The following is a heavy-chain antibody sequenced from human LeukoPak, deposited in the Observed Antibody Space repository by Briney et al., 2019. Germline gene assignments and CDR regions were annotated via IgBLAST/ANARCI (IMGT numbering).Heavy chain of an antibody. CDR2: IFYTGTT. J-gene: IGHJ4*02. CDR3: ARDSQLIQTGTTP. D-gene: IGHD1-1*01. V-gene: IGHV4-39*07. Sequence: SETLSLTCTVSGGSMTINNYYWAWIRQPPGKGLEWIGSIFYTGTTYYNPSLRDRVTISVDTSKNQFSLRLSSVTAADTAMYFCARDSQLIQTGTTPWGRGTLVTVSS. CDR1: GGSMTINNYY.